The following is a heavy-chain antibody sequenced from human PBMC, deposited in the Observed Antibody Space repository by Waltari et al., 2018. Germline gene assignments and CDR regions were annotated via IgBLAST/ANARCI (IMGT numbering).Heavy chain of an antibody. CDR2: IRYDGSNK. D-gene: IGHD2-15*01. V-gene: IGHV3-30*02. J-gene: IGHJ3*02. CDR3: ASKSGGRFRRAFDI. Sequence: QVQLVESGGGVVQPGGSLRLSCAASGFTFISYGMHWVRQAPGKGLEWVAFIRYDGSNKYYADSVKGRFTISRDNSKNTLYLQMNSLRAEDTAVYYCASKSGGRFRRAFDIWGQGTMVTVSS. CDR1: GFTFISYG.